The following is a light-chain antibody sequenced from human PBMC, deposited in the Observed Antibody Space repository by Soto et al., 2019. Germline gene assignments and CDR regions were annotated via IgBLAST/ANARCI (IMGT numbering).Light chain of an antibody. V-gene: IGKV3-11*01. CDR2: GAS. Sequence: EIVLTQSPATLSLSPGERATLSCRASQSVYTSLAWYQQKPGQAPRLLISGASNRATGISGRFSGSGSGTDFTLTIGGLTPEDVAVYYCQHHSVWPTFGHGTKVEIK. J-gene: IGKJ1*01. CDR3: QHHSVWPT. CDR1: QSVYTS.